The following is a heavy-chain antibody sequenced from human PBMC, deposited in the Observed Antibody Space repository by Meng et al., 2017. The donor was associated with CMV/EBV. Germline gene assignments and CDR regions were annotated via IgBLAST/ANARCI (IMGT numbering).Heavy chain of an antibody. D-gene: IGHD6-13*01. Sequence: GGSLRLSFAASGFTFSSYSMNWVRQAPGKGLEWVSSISSSSSYIYYADSVKGRFTISRDNAKNSLYLQMNSLRAEDTAVYYCARDRAAPGWFDPWGQGTLVTVSS. V-gene: IGHV3-21*01. J-gene: IGHJ5*02. CDR2: ISSSSSYI. CDR3: ARDRAAPGWFDP. CDR1: GFTFSSYS.